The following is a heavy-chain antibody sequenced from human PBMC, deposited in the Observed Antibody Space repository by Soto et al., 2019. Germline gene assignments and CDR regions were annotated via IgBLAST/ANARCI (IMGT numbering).Heavy chain of an antibody. Sequence: VQLVESGGGVVQPGRSLRLSCAASGFTFSSYGMHWVRQAPGKGLEWVAVISYDGSNKYYADSVKGRFTISRDNSKNPLYLQMNSLRAEDTAVYYCAKDRRITIFRDYFDYWGQGTLVTVSS. J-gene: IGHJ4*02. V-gene: IGHV3-30*18. CDR1: GFTFSSYG. CDR3: AKDRRITIFRDYFDY. CDR2: ISYDGSNK. D-gene: IGHD3-9*01.